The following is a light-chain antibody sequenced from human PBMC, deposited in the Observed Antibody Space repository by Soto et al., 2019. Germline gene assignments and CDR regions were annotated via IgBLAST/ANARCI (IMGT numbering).Light chain of an antibody. CDR1: SSDIGSNNL. CDR2: EGT. Sequence: QSVLTQPASVSGSPGQSITMSCTGTSSDIGSNNLVSWYQHHPGKAPKVIIYEGTKRPSGVSDRFSGSKSGNTASLTISGLQAEDEADYYCCSYTPIYFKWEFGGGTKLTVL. CDR3: CSYTPIYFKWE. V-gene: IGLV2-23*01. J-gene: IGLJ3*02.